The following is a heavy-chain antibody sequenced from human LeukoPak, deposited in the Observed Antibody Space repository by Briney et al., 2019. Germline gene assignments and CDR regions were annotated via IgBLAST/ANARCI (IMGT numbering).Heavy chain of an antibody. Sequence: GGSLRLSCAASGFTFDDYGMSWVRQAPGKGLEWVSGINWNGGSTGYADSVKGRFTISRDNAKNSLYLQMNSLRVEDTAIYYCAKIQKLYGDYDAFDMWGEGTRVTVSS. D-gene: IGHD4-17*01. CDR1: GFTFDDYG. V-gene: IGHV3-20*04. CDR2: INWNGGST. CDR3: AKIQKLYGDYDAFDM. J-gene: IGHJ3*02.